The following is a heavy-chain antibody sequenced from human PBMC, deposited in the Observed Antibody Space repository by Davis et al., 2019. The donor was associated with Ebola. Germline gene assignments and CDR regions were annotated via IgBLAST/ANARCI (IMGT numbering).Heavy chain of an antibody. CDR3: ATEQFSSGWPKRGGMDV. D-gene: IGHD6-19*01. Sequence: AASVKVSCKASGYTFTSYYMHWVRQAPGQGLEWMGWINPNSGGTNYAQKFQGWVTMTRDTSISTAYMELSSLRSEDTAVYYCATEQFSSGWPKRGGMDVWGQGTTVTVSS. J-gene: IGHJ6*02. CDR1: GYTFTSYY. V-gene: IGHV1-2*04. CDR2: INPNSGGT.